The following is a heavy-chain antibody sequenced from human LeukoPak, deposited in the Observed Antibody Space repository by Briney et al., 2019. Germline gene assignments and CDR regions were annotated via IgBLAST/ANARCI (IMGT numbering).Heavy chain of an antibody. V-gene: IGHV3-66*01. D-gene: IGHD2-15*01. CDR2: IYSGGST. CDR1: GFNFSTYS. Sequence: GGSLRLSCAASGFNFSTYSMSWVRQAPGKGLVWVSGIYSGGSTSYAGSVKGIFTICRDNSKNSLYLQMNSLRAEDKDVYYCASAEGVGIFGYWGQGTLVTVSS. J-gene: IGHJ4*02. CDR3: ASAEGVGIFGY.